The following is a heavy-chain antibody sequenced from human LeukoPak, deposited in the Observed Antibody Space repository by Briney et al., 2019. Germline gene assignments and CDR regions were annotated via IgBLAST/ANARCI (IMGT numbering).Heavy chain of an antibody. V-gene: IGHV3-74*01. D-gene: IGHD6-6*01. CDR1: GFTFSSYR. Sequence: GGSLRLSCAASGFTFSSYRMHWVRQAPGKGLVWVSRINSDGSSRYYADSVKGRFTISRDNAKNSLYLQMNSLRAEDTAVYYCARDSGSSSLLYYYYYMDVWGKGTTVTVSS. J-gene: IGHJ6*03. CDR3: ARDSGSSSLLYYYYYMDV. CDR2: INSDGSSR.